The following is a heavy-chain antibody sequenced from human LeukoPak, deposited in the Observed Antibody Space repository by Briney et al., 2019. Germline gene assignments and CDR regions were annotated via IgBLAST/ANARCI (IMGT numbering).Heavy chain of an antibody. V-gene: IGHV4-59*01. J-gene: IGHJ4*02. CDR1: GGSISSYY. CDR2: IYYSGST. CDR3: ATRGYCSSTSCYAFDY. Sequence: SETLSLTCPVSGGSISSYYWSWIRQPPGKGLEWVGYIYYSGSTNYNPSLKSRVTISVDTSKNQFSLKLSSVTAADTAVYYCATRGYCSSTSCYAFDYWGKGTLVTVS. D-gene: IGHD2-2*01.